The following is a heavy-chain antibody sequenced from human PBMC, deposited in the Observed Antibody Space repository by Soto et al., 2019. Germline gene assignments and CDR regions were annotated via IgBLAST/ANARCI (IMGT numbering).Heavy chain of an antibody. Sequence: GGSLRLSCAASGFTFSSYWMSWVRQAPGKGLEWVANIKQDGSEKYYVDSVKGRFTISRDNAKNSLYLQMNSLRAEDTAVYYCARDCGFWSGSGCTDYYYYMDVWGKGTTVTVSS. CDR2: IKQDGSEK. CDR1: GFTFSSYW. V-gene: IGHV3-7*01. CDR3: ARDCGFWSGSGCTDYYYYMDV. J-gene: IGHJ6*03. D-gene: IGHD3-3*01.